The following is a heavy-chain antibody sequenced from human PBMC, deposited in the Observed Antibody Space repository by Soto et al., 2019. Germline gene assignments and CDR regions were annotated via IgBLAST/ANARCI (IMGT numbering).Heavy chain of an antibody. CDR3: ARDRGIAANWFDP. CDR2: IYYSGST. Sequence: QVQLQESGPGLVKPSQTLSLTCTVSGGSISSGGYYWSWIRQHPGKGLEWIGYIYYSGSTYYNPSLKSRVNISVDTSKNQFSLKLSSVTAADTAVYYCARDRGIAANWFDPWGQGTLVTVSS. D-gene: IGHD6-25*01. V-gene: IGHV4-31*03. J-gene: IGHJ5*02. CDR1: GGSISSGGYY.